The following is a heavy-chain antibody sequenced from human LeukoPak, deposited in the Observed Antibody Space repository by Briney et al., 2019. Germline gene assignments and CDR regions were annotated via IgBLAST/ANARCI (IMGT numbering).Heavy chain of an antibody. CDR3: ARDRISINALDM. CDR1: GASISGHY. CDR2: ISHIGNT. J-gene: IGHJ3*02. Sequence: PPETLSLTCTVSGASISGHYLTWIRRPPGKGLEWIGYISHIGNTNYNPSLKSRVTISVDTSKNQFSLKLTSVTAADTAVYYCARDRISINALDMWGQGTMVTVSS. D-gene: IGHD1-14*01. V-gene: IGHV4-59*11.